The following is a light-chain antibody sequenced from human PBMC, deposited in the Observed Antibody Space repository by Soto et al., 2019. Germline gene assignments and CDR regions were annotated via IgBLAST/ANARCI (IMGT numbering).Light chain of an antibody. CDR1: QSISNW. CDR3: QQYNDYSWT. J-gene: IGKJ1*01. Sequence: DIQMTQTPCTLSASVGDRVTITCRASQSISNWLAWYQQKPGKVPKFLIYDASTLESGVPSRFSGSGSGTEFTLTISSLQPDDVAIYYCQQYNDYSWTFGQGTKVDNK. V-gene: IGKV1-5*01. CDR2: DAS.